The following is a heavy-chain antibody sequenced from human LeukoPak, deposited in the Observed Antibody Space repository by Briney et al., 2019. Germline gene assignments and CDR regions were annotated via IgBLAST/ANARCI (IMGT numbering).Heavy chain of an antibody. J-gene: IGHJ4*02. Sequence: SQTLSLTCAISGDSVSSNSAAWNWLRQSPSRGLEWLGRTYYRSKWYNDYAVSVKSRITINPDTSKNQFSLHLNSVTPEDAAVYYCVSFYFDYWGQGTLVTVSS. CDR3: VSFYFDY. V-gene: IGHV6-1*01. CDR2: TYYRSKWYN. CDR1: GDSVSSNSAA.